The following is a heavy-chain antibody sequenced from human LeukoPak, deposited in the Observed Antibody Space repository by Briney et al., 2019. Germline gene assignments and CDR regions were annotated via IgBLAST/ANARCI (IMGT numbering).Heavy chain of an antibody. D-gene: IGHD3-10*01. CDR1: GGSFSGFY. Sequence: PSETPSLTCAVYGGSFSGFYWSWVRQPPGKGPEWIGEIDQSGGTNYNPSLKSRVTISIDTSKNQFSLKMTSVTAADTAVYYCAINDGSGSYYKSDFWGQGTLVTVSS. V-gene: IGHV4-34*01. CDR2: IDQSGGT. J-gene: IGHJ4*02. CDR3: AINDGSGSYYKSDF.